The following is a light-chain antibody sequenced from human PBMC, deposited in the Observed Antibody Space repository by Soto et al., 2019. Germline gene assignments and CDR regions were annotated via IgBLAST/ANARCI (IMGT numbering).Light chain of an antibody. CDR1: SSDVGGFEY. Sequence: STISCTGTSSDVGGFEYVSWYQHQPGKAPKLIIYDVTKRPSGVSNRFSGSKSGNTASLTISGIQAEDEGDYYCGSITRSSTSVFGTGTKVTVL. V-gene: IGLV2-14*01. J-gene: IGLJ1*01. CDR2: DVT. CDR3: GSITRSSTSV.